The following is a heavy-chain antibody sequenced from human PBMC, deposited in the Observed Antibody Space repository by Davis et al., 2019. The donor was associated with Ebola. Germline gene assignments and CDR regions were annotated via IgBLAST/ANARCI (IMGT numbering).Heavy chain of an antibody. J-gene: IGHJ6*04. V-gene: IGHV3-23*01. D-gene: IGHD2-15*01. Sequence: GESLKISCTDSVITFSSYAMTWVRQAPGKGLEWVSAISGSGGSTYYADSVKGRFTISRDNSKKTLYLQMNSLRSEDTAVYYCAREIVVVVAATGYYYYGMDVWGKGTTVTVSS. CDR1: VITFSSYA. CDR2: ISGSGGST. CDR3: AREIVVVVAATGYYYYGMDV.